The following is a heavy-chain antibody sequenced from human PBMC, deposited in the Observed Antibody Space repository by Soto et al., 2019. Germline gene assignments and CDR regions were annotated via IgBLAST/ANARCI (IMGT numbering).Heavy chain of an antibody. CDR2: ISPYNGNT. J-gene: IGHJ6*02. Sequence: QVQLVQSGAEVKKPGASVKVSCKASGYTFTSYGISWVRQAPGQGLEWMGWISPYNGNTNYAQKLQGRVTMTTDTSTHTAYRELGRLRSDDTAVYYCARGIGGYFGVDYYYGMDVWGQGTTVTVSS. V-gene: IGHV1-18*01. D-gene: IGHD3-16*01. CDR3: ARGIGGYFGVDYYYGMDV. CDR1: GYTFTSYG.